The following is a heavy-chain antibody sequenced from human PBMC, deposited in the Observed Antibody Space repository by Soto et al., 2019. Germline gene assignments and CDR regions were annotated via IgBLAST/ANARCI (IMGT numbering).Heavy chain of an antibody. Sequence: EVQLLESGGGLVQPGGPVRLSWAASGFNFRNYGLSWVRQAPGKGLEWVSSISGSGVSTYYPVSVKGRFTVSRDDSKDMLYLQMNSLRAEDTAVYYCAKDRLAYCGGDCSFDSWGQGTLVTVSS. D-gene: IGHD2-21*02. CDR3: AKDRLAYCGGDCSFDS. J-gene: IGHJ4*02. CDR1: GFNFRNYG. CDR2: ISGSGVST. V-gene: IGHV3-23*01.